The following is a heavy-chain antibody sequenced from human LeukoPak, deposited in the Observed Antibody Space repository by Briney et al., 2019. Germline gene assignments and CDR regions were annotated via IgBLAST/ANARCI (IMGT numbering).Heavy chain of an antibody. CDR3: ARYWSVVVAATTEYYFDY. Sequence: GGSLRLSCAASGFTFSSYWMSWVRQAPGKGLEWVANIKQDGSEKYYVDSVKGRFTISRDNAKNSLYLQMNSLRAEDTAVYYCARYWSVVVAATTEYYFDYWGQGTLVTVSS. CDR1: GFTFSSYW. CDR2: IKQDGSEK. V-gene: IGHV3-7*01. J-gene: IGHJ4*02. D-gene: IGHD2-15*01.